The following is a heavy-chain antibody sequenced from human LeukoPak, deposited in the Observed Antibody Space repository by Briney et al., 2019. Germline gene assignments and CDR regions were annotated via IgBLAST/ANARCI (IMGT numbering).Heavy chain of an antibody. V-gene: IGHV3-30*18. Sequence: GRSLRLSCAASGFTFSSYGMHWVRQAPGKGLEWVAVIWYGGSNKYYADSVKGRFTISRDNSKNTLYLQMNSLRAEDTAVYYCAKGASITIFGVPRYYYMDVWGKGTTVTVSS. J-gene: IGHJ6*03. CDR3: AKGASITIFGVPRYYYMDV. CDR2: IWYGGSNK. CDR1: GFTFSSYG. D-gene: IGHD3-3*01.